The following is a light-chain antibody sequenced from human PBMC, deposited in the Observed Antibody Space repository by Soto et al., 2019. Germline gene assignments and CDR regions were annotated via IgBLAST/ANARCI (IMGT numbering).Light chain of an antibody. CDR3: QQYNTIWA. V-gene: IGKV1-5*03. CDR2: QAS. Sequence: DIQMTQNTSTLPAFGGERVTSSCRASQSISGWLAWYQQRPGKAPKLLIYQASTLQSGVSSRFIGSRSGTKFTLSSSSLQPDQFAPSFCQQYNTIWAFGQGTKVDI. CDR1: QSISGW. J-gene: IGKJ1*01.